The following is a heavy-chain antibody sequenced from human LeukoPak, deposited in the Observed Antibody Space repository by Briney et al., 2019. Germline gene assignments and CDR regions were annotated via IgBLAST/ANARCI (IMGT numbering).Heavy chain of an antibody. CDR1: GFTFSNAW. V-gene: IGHV3-15*01. J-gene: IGHJ6*03. D-gene: IGHD3-22*01. Sequence: GGSLRLSCAASGFTFSNAWMSWVRQAPGKGLEWVGRIKSKTEGGATDYAAPVKGRFTISRGDSKNTLYLEMNSLKTEDTAVYYCTSVSVVVIGRDMDVWGKGTTVTVSS. CDR2: IKSKTEGGAT. CDR3: TSVSVVVIGRDMDV.